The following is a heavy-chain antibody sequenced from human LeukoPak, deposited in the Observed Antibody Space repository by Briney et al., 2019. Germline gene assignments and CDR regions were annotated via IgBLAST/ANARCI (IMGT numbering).Heavy chain of an antibody. Sequence: GGSLRLSCAASGFTFSSDSMNWVRQAQGKGLERDSSISSSSSYIYYADSVKGRFTISRDNAKKSLYLQMNSLRAEDTAVYYCARATTYDILTGYSDYWGQGTLVTVSS. D-gene: IGHD3-9*01. CDR1: GFTFSSDS. CDR2: ISSSSSYI. CDR3: ARATTYDILTGYSDY. V-gene: IGHV3-21*01. J-gene: IGHJ4*02.